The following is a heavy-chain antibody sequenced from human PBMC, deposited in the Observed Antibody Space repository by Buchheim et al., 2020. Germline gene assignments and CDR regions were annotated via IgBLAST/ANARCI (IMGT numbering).Heavy chain of an antibody. CDR3: AKDFSRGRPAGLIDY. CDR1: GFTFSSYA. J-gene: IGHJ4*02. CDR2: IIVSGGST. Sequence: EVQLLESGGGLVQPGGSLRLSGAASGFTFSSYAMSWVRQAPGKGLEWVSAIIVSGGSTYYADSGKGRFTISRDISKNKLYLQMNSLRAEDTAVYYCAKDFSRGRPAGLIDYWGQGTL. V-gene: IGHV3-23*01. D-gene: IGHD2-15*01.